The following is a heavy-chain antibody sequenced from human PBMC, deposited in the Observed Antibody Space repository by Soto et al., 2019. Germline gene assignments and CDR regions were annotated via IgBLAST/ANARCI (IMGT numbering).Heavy chain of an antibody. CDR2: IYYSGST. CDR3: ARPTRRAIFDY. J-gene: IGHJ4*02. Sequence: QLQLQESGPGLVKPSETLSLTCAVSGGSISRSTYYWDWIRQPPGKGLEWIGSIYYSGSTYYNPSLKARVTISVDTSKNQFSLKLRSVTAADTAVYYCARPTRRAIFDYWGQGTLVTVSS. CDR1: GGSISRSTYY. V-gene: IGHV4-39*01. D-gene: IGHD1-26*01.